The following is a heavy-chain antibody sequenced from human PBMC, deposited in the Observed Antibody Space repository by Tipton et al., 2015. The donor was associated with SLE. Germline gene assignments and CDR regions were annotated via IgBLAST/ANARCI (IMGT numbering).Heavy chain of an antibody. CDR1: GGSISSNNW. Sequence: TLSLTCAVSGGSISSNNWWSWVRQPPGKGLEWIGEIYHSGRTSYNPSLKSPVTISVDTSKNKFSLKLDSVTAADTAVYYCAREASYYGSDCDPSWCGPWDQGTRVTVSS. CDR2: IYHSGRT. CDR3: AREASYYGSDCDPSWCGP. V-gene: IGHV4-4*02. D-gene: IGHD2-21*01. J-gene: IGHJ5*02.